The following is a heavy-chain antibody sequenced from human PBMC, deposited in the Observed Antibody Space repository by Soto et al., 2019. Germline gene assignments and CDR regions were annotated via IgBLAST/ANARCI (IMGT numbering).Heavy chain of an antibody. CDR1: GFIFSTYG. D-gene: IGHD1-26*01. J-gene: IGHJ4*02. V-gene: IGHV3-30*18. CDR2: ISYDGSNE. Sequence: VQLVESGGGVVQPGGSLRLSCAASGFIFSTYGMHWVRQVTGKGLEWVAHISYDGSNEHYADSVKGRFTVSRDNAKNTLSLQLTSLRSEDTAVYYCTKEYIVGTTWGYFESWGQGTLVTVSS. CDR3: TKEYIVGTTWGYFES.